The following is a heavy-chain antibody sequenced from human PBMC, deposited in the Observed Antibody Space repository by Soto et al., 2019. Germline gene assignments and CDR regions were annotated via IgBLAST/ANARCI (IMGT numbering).Heavy chain of an antibody. CDR1: GFTYSSHG. CDR2: LSRGGGST. D-gene: IGHD5-12*01. CDR3: ARDGQYRTDGFDV. Sequence: EAQLSESGGELIRPGGSLRLSCAASGFTYSSHGMSWVGQARGKGLEWIAGLSRGGGSTYYADSVKGRFTISRDNSKNTLDLIMNNLRVEDTALYYCARDGQYRTDGFDVWGQGTMVTVSS. V-gene: IGHV3-23*01. J-gene: IGHJ3*01.